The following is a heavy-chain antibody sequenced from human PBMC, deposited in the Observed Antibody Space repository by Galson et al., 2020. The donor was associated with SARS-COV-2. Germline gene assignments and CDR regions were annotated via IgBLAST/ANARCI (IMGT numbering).Heavy chain of an antibody. V-gene: IGHV4-34*01. J-gene: IGHJ5*02. Sequence: GSTNYNPSLKSRVIMSVATSKNQFSLKLSSVTAADTSIYYCATSTQQWYQGRGWFDPWGQGTLVTVSS. CDR2: GST. D-gene: IGHD2-15*01. CDR3: ATSTQQWYQGRGWFDP.